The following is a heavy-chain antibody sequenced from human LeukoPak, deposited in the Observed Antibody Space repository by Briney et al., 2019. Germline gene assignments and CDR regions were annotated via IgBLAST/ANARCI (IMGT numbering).Heavy chain of an antibody. CDR3: ARGGNDFWSGYPKRNGMDV. V-gene: IGHV4-31*03. CDR2: IYYSGST. Sequence: SQTLSLTCTVSGGSISSGGYYWSWIRQHPGKGLEWIGYIYYSGSTYYNPSLKSRVTISVDTSKNQFSLKLSSVTAADTAVYYCARGGNDFWSGYPKRNGMDVWGQGTTVTVSS. CDR1: GGSISSGGYY. J-gene: IGHJ6*02. D-gene: IGHD3-3*01.